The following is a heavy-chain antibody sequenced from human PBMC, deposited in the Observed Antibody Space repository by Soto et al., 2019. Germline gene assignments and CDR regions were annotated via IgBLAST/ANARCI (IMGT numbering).Heavy chain of an antibody. D-gene: IGHD3-9*01. J-gene: IGHJ4*02. CDR3: GTGYYLYYFDY. Sequence: SETLSLTCTVSGGSISSSSYYWGWIRQPPGKGLEWIGSIYYSGSTYYNPSLKSRVTISVDTSKNQFSLKLSSVTAADTAVYYCGTGYYLYYFDYWGQGTLVTVSS. V-gene: IGHV4-39*01. CDR1: GGSISSSSYY. CDR2: IYYSGST.